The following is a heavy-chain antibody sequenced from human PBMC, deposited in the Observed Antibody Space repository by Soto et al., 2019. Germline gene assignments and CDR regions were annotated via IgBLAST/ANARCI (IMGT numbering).Heavy chain of an antibody. CDR2: IIPIFGTA. D-gene: IGHD6-19*01. J-gene: IGHJ4*02. CDR3: ASDLGSGWYNY. CDR1: GGTFSSYA. Sequence: ASVKVSCKASGGTFSSYAISWVRQAPGQGLEWMGGIIPIFGTANYAQKFQGRVTITADESTSTAYMELSSLRSDDTAVYYCASDLGSGWYNYWGQGTLVTSPQ. V-gene: IGHV1-69*13.